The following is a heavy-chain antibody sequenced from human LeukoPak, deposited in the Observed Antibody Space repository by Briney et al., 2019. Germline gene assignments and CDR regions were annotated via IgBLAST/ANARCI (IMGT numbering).Heavy chain of an antibody. V-gene: IGHV4-39*07. CDR2: IYYSGST. J-gene: IGHJ6*03. CDR3: ARVVRYNYYYYMDV. Sequence: SETLSLTCTVSGGSISSSSYYWGWIRQPPGKGLEWIGSIYYSGSTYYNPSLKSRVTISVDTPKNQFSLKLSSVTAADTAVYYCARVVRYNYYYYMDVWGKGTTVTVSS. D-gene: IGHD1-1*01. CDR1: GGSISSSSYY.